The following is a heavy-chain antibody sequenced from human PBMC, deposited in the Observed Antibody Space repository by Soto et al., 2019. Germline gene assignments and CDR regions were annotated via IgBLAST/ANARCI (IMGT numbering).Heavy chain of an antibody. V-gene: IGHV3-64*04. CDR1: GFTFSSYA. CDR2: ISSNGGNT. Sequence: GGSLRLSCSASGFTFSSYAMHWVRQAPGKGLEYVSAISSNGGNTYYADSVKGRFTISRDNSKNTLYLQMNSLRAEDTAVYYCAKDSPSSIWSFDSSGYYLDYWGQGTLVTVSS. CDR3: AKDSPSSIWSFDSSGYYLDY. J-gene: IGHJ4*02. D-gene: IGHD3-22*01.